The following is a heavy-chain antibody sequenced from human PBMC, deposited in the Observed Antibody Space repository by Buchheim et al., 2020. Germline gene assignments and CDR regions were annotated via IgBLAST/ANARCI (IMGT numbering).Heavy chain of an antibody. CDR2: IYYSGST. Sequence: QLQLQVSGPGLVKPSETLSLTCTVSGGSISSSSYYWGWIRQPPGKGLEWIGSIYYSGSTYYNPSLKSRVTISVDTSKNQFSLKLSSVTAADTAVYYCARESISSSWYYYYYGMDVWGQGTT. D-gene: IGHD6-13*01. CDR1: GGSISSSSYY. V-gene: IGHV4-39*07. CDR3: ARESISSSWYYYYYGMDV. J-gene: IGHJ6*02.